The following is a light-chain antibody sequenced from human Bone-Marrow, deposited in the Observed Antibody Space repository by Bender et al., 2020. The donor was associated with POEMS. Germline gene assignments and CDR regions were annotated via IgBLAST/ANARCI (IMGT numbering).Light chain of an antibody. Sequence: QSALTQPASVSGSPGQSITISCTGTSSDVGSYNLVSWYQQHPGKAPKLMIYEVSKRPSGVSNRFSGSKSGNTASLTISGLQAADEADYYCCSYAGSSTFGVVFGGGTKLTVL. V-gene: IGLV2-23*02. CDR3: CSYAGSSTFGVV. CDR1: SSDVGSYNL. J-gene: IGLJ2*01. CDR2: EVS.